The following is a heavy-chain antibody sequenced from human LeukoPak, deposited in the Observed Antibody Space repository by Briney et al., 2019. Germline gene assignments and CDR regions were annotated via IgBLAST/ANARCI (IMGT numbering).Heavy chain of an antibody. CDR1: VYTFTDYY. J-gene: IGHJ4*02. V-gene: IGHV1-2*02. CDR2: INPNSGGT. CDR3: ARVTDTADY. D-gene: IGHD5-18*01. Sequence: ASVTVSFKASVYTFTDYYMHWVRQAPGQGREWMGWINPNSGGTNYAQKFQGRVTMTRDTSISTAYMELSRLRSDDTAVYYCARVTDTADYWGQGTLVTVSS.